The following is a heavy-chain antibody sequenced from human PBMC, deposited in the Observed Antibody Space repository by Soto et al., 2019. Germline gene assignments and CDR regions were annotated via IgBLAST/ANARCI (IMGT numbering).Heavy chain of an antibody. CDR2: LYYGRSA. D-gene: IGHD3-10*01. V-gene: IGHV4-59*01. CDR1: GDSISSYY. CDR3: ARGRYYGSGTPIKYFDL. Sequence: SETLSLTCAVSGDSISSYYCMWIRQPPGKGLESIGYLYYGRSANYNPSLKSRVTLSVDTSTNQCSLTLSSVTAADTAVYYCARGRYYGSGTPIKYFDLWGRGTLVTVSS. J-gene: IGHJ2*01.